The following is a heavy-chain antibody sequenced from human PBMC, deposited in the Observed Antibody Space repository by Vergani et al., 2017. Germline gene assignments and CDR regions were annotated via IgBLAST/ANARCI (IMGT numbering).Heavy chain of an antibody. Sequence: QVQLVESGGGVVQPGRSLRLSCAASGFTFSSYGMHWVRQAPGKGLEWVAVISYDGSNKYYADSVKGRFTISRDNSKNTLYLQMNSLRAEDTAVYYCARAGTGGFDYWGQGTLVTVSS. J-gene: IGHJ4*02. V-gene: IGHV3-30*03. D-gene: IGHD2-8*02. CDR3: ARAGTGGFDY. CDR2: ISYDGSNK. CDR1: GFTFSSYG.